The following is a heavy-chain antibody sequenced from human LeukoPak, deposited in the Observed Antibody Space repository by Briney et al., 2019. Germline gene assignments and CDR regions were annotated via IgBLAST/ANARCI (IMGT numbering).Heavy chain of an antibody. D-gene: IGHD4-11*01. Sequence: SDTLSLTCTVSGGSMSSHYGLGIREPPGRALEWIGYIYYSGSTKYNPSLKSGVTISVDTSKTQFSLKLSSVTGAETAVFYCARLSNSWFDPWGQGTLVTVSS. CDR1: GGSMSSHY. CDR3: ARLSNSWFDP. V-gene: IGHV4-59*07. J-gene: IGHJ5*02. CDR2: IYYSGST.